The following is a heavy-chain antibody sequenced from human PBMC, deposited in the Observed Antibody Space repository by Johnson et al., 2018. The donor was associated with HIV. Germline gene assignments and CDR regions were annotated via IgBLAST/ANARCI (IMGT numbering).Heavy chain of an antibody. CDR1: GFTFSSYA. CDR3: ARVPPWALGATGWLDAFDI. CDR2: ISSSGGRT. V-gene: IGHV3-64*04. D-gene: IGHD1-26*01. J-gene: IGHJ3*02. Sequence: QVQLVESGGGVVQPGRSLRLSCTASGFTFSSYAMHWVRQAPGKGLEYVSAISSSGGRTYYADSVKGRFTISRDNSKNTLYLQMNSLRAEDTAVYYFARVPPWALGATGWLDAFDIWGQGTMVTVSS.